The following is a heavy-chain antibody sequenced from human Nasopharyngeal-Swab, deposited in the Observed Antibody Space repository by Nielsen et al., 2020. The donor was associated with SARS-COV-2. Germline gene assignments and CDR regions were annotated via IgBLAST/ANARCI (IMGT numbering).Heavy chain of an antibody. J-gene: IGHJ4*02. CDR1: GFSVGTNY. CDR2: IYYDGTT. Sequence: GGSLRLSCAASGFSVGTNYMSWVRQAPGKGLEWVSVIYYDGTTYYADSVKGRFTISRDNSRNTLYLQMTSLRVEDTALYYCTRDSRGCDADVCYWGGADYWGQGTLVTVSS. V-gene: IGHV3-53*01. D-gene: IGHD2-15*01. CDR3: TRDSRGCDADVCYWGGADY.